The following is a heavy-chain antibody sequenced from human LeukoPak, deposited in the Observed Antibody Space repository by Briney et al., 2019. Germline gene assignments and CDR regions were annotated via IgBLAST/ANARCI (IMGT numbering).Heavy chain of an antibody. J-gene: IGHJ5*02. CDR3: ARDVLEAAGSGPTANWFDP. V-gene: IGHV4-59*12. Sequence: SEALSLTCTVSGGSIRSDYWSWIRQPPGKGLEWIGYIYYSGTTNSGSTNYNPSLKSRVTISVDTSKNQFSLKLSSVTAADTAVYYCARDVLEAAGSGPTANWFDPWGQGTLVTVSS. CDR1: GGSIRSDY. CDR2: IYYSGTTNSGST. D-gene: IGHD6-13*01.